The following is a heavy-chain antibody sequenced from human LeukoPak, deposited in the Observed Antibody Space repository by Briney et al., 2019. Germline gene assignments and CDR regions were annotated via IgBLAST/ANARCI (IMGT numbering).Heavy chain of an antibody. D-gene: IGHD2-21*02. V-gene: IGHV1-69*13. Sequence: SVKVSCKASGGTFSSYAISWVRQAPGQGLEWMGGIIPIFGTANYAQKFQGRVTITADESTSTAYMELSSLRSEDTAVYYCARTGARYCGGDCYLAAFDIWGQGTMVTVSS. CDR2: IIPIFGTA. CDR3: ARTGARYCGGDCYLAAFDI. J-gene: IGHJ3*02. CDR1: GGTFSSYA.